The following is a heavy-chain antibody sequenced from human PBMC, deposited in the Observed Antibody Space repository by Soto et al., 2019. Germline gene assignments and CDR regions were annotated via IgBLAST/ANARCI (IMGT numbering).Heavy chain of an antibody. D-gene: IGHD2-8*01. CDR1: VGTFSSYA. Sequence: QVQLVQSGAEVKKPGSSVKVSCKASVGTFSSYAISWVRQAPGQGLEWMGGIIPIFGTANYAQKFQGRVTITADESTSTAYMELSSLRSEDTAVYYCAREMVYAIGMDYYYGMDVWGQGTTVTVSS. V-gene: IGHV1-69*01. CDR2: IIPIFGTA. J-gene: IGHJ6*02. CDR3: AREMVYAIGMDYYYGMDV.